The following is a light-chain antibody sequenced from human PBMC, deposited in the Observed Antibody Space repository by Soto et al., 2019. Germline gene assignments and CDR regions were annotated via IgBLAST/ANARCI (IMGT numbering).Light chain of an antibody. J-gene: IGLJ2*01. Sequence: SYELTQPPSVSVAPGQTARITCGGNNIGSQSVHWHQQKPGQAPALVVYDDSDRPSGIPERFSGSNSGNTATLTISRVEAGDEADYYCQVWDSSSAVVFGGGTKLTVL. CDR3: QVWDSSSAVV. CDR1: NIGSQS. V-gene: IGLV3-21*02. CDR2: DDS.